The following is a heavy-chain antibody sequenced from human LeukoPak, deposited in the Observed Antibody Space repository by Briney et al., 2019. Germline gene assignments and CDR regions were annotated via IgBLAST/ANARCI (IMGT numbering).Heavy chain of an antibody. J-gene: IGHJ6*02. Sequence: HRTSVKVSCKASGFTFSSSAMQWVRQARGQRLEWIGWIVVGSGNTNYAQKFQERVTITRDMSSSTAYMDLSSLRSEDTAVYYCAASRRFGELSSFYYYGLDVWGQGTTVTVSS. CDR1: GFTFSSSA. V-gene: IGHV1-58*02. CDR3: AASRRFGELSSFYYYGLDV. CDR2: IVVGSGNT. D-gene: IGHD3-10*01.